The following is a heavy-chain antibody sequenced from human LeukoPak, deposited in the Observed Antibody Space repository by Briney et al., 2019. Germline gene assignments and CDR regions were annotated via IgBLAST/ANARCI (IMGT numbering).Heavy chain of an antibody. V-gene: IGHV4-30-2*01. J-gene: IGHJ4*02. Sequence: SETLSLTCTVSGGSISSGDYSWSWIRQPPGKGLEWIGYIYHSGSTYYNPSLKSRVTISVDTSKNQFSLKLSSVTAADTAVYYCARGRSNNQSKYRNTYYFDYWGQGTLVTVSS. CDR1: GGSISSGDYS. D-gene: IGHD2/OR15-2a*01. CDR2: IYHSGST. CDR3: ARGRSNNQSKYRNTYYFDY.